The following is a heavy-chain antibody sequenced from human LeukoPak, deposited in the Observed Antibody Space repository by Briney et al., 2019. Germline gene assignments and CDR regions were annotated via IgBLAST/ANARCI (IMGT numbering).Heavy chain of an antibody. CDR1: VFTFSSYS. CDR2: ISSSSSYV. D-gene: IGHD6-19*01. V-gene: IGHV3-21*01. J-gene: IGHJ4*02. CDR3: AKGGGSSGRSYYFDY. Sequence: GGSLRLSCAASVFTFSSYSMNWVREAPGKGLEWVSSISSSSSYVYYADSGKCRFTISRDNPKNTMNLQMNSLRAEDTAVYYCAKGGGSSGRSYYFDYWGQGTLVTVSS.